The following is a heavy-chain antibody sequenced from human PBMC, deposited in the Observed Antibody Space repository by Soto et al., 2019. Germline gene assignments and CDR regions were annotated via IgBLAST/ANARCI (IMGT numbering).Heavy chain of an antibody. J-gene: IGHJ5*02. CDR2: ISGSGVST. V-gene: IGHV3-23*01. Sequence: GGSLRLSCAASGFTFSSYAMSWVRQAPGKGLEWVSAISGSGVSTYYADSVKGRFTISRDNSKNTLYLQMNSLRAEDTDVYYCAKDPFLIAAGNWFDPWGQGTLVTVSS. D-gene: IGHD6-13*01. CDR3: AKDPFLIAAGNWFDP. CDR1: GFTFSSYA.